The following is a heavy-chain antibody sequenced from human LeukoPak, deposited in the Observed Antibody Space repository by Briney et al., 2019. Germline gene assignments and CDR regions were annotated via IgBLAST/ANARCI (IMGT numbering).Heavy chain of an antibody. CDR1: GYSFIGCW. J-gene: IGHJ4*02. D-gene: IGHD1-26*01. Sequence: GESLKISCKGSGYSFIGCWIGWVRQMPGKGLEWMGIIYPGDSDTRYSPSFQGQVTITADKSISTAYLQWSSLKASDTAMYYCARLEYSGSYQGAFDYWGQGTLVTVSS. CDR3: ARLEYSGSYQGAFDY. CDR2: IYPGDSDT. V-gene: IGHV5-51*01.